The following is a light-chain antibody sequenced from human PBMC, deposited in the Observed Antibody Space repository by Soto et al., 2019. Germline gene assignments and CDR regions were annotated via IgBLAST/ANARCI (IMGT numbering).Light chain of an antibody. V-gene: IGKV3-20*01. CDR3: QQYGGSPYT. CDR1: QSIFNNY. CDR2: GAS. J-gene: IGKJ2*01. Sequence: WTQSPGTLSLSPRQRATLSGRASQSIFNNYLARYQQKPGQAPRLLVYGASFRATGIPDRFSGSGSGKDFTLAISRLEPEDFAVYYCQQYGGSPYTFGQGTRLEIK.